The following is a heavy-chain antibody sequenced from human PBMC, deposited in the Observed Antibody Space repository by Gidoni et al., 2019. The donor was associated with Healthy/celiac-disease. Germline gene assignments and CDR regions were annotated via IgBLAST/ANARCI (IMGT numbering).Heavy chain of an antibody. V-gene: IGHV3-30*18. CDR1: GFTFSSYG. J-gene: IGHJ4*02. D-gene: IGHD3-9*01. Sequence: QVQLVESGGGVVQPGRSLRLSCAASGFTFSSYGMHWVRQAPGKGLEWVTILSYDGSNKYYADSVKGRFTISRDNSKNALYLQMNSLRAEDTAVYYCAKDSNILTGYFDYWGQGTLVTVSS. CDR2: LSYDGSNK. CDR3: AKDSNILTGYFDY.